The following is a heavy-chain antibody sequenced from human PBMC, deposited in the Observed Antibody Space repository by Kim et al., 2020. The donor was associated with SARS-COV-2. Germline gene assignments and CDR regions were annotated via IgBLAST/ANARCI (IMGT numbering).Heavy chain of an antibody. Sequence: ASVKVSCKASGYTFTSYDINWVRQATGQGLEWMGWMNPNSGNTGYAQKFQGRVTMTRNTSISTAYMELSSLRSEDTAVYYCARGSVVVVAATEYYYYGMDVWGQGTTVTVSS. D-gene: IGHD2-15*01. CDR2: MNPNSGNT. CDR1: GYTFTSYD. CDR3: ARGSVVVVAATEYYYYGMDV. V-gene: IGHV1-8*01. J-gene: IGHJ6*02.